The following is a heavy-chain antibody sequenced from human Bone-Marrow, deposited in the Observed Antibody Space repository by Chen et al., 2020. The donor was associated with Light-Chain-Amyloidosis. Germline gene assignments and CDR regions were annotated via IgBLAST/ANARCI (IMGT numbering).Heavy chain of an antibody. Sequence: VQLQESGPGVVKPSETLSLTCTVSGVSISSYYWSWIRQTPGQGLEWIGYMYYTGNTYYNPALKGRVAMSVGAAKNQFALNLPSVTAADAAVYYCARVPPERWRRGFFDYWGQGILVTVSS. V-gene: IGHV4-59*01. CDR1: GVSISSYY. J-gene: IGHJ4*02. CDR3: ARVPPERWRRGFFDY. CDR2: MYYTGNT.